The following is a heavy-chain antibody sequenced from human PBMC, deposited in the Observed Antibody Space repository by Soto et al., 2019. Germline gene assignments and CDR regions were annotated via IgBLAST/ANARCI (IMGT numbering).Heavy chain of an antibody. CDR1: GFTFSSYA. D-gene: IGHD6-13*01. J-gene: IGHJ6*02. CDR3: AKDYKQLVQYYYGTDV. CDR2: ISGSGGST. Sequence: PGGSLRLSCAASGFTFSSYAMSLVRQAPGKGLEWVSSISGSGGSTYYADSVKGRFTISRDKSKNTLYLQMNSLRAEDTAVYYCAKDYKQLVQYYYGTDVWAQGTTVTVSS. V-gene: IGHV3-23*01.